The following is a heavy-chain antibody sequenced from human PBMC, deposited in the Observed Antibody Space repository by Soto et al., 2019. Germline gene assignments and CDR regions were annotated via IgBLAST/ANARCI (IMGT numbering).Heavy chain of an antibody. CDR2: ISGSGGST. J-gene: IGHJ6*02. CDR1: GFTFSRYA. D-gene: IGHD5-12*01. CDR3: AASDYYYFGMDV. V-gene: IGHV3-23*01. Sequence: GGSLRLSCAASGFTFSRYAMSWVRQAPGKGLEWVSAISGSGGSTYYADSVKGRFTISRDNSKNTLYLQMNSLRAEDTAVYYFAASDYYYFGMDVWGQGTTVTVSS.